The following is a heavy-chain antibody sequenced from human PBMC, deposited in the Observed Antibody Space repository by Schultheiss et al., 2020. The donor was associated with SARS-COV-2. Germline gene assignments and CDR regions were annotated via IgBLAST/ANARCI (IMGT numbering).Heavy chain of an antibody. Sequence: GGSLRLSCAASGFTFSNYAMTWVRQAPGKGLEWLSAISGDGNYIYYADSVTGRFTLSRDNSKNTLYLQMNSLRAEDTAVYYCARVRDVVVPAALYERYYYGMDVWGQGTTVTVSS. V-gene: IGHV3-23*01. J-gene: IGHJ6*02. D-gene: IGHD2-2*01. CDR3: ARVRDVVVPAALYERYYYGMDV. CDR2: ISGDGNYI. CDR1: GFTFSNYA.